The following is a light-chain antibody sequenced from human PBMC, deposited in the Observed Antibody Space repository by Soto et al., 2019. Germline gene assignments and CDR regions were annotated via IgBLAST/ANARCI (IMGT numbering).Light chain of an antibody. V-gene: IGKV3D-15*01. CDR3: QQYNNWPPVT. J-gene: IGKJ1*01. CDR2: DAS. Sequence: VMTQFPGALSLSPGERATLSCRASQGVSSYLAWYQQKPGQAPRLLVYDASNRATGIPARFSGSGSGTEFTLTISSLQSEDFAVYYCQQYNNWPPVTFGQGTKVDI. CDR1: QGVSSY.